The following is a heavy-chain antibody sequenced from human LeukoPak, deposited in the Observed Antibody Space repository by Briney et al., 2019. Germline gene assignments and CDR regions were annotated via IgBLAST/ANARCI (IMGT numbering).Heavy chain of an antibody. V-gene: IGHV1-46*01. CDR2: INPSGGST. CDR3: ARDRASGYSSLTFDI. CDR1: GYTFTSYY. Sequence: GASVKVSCKASGYTFTSYYMHWVRQAPGQGLEWMGIINPSGGSTSYAQKFQGRVTMTRDTSTSTVYMELSSLRSEDTAVYYCARDRASGYSSLTFDIWGQGTMVTVSS. J-gene: IGHJ3*02. D-gene: IGHD3-22*01.